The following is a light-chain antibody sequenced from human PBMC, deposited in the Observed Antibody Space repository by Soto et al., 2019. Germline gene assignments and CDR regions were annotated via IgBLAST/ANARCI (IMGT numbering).Light chain of an antibody. CDR3: QQYGSSPGT. Sequence: EIVLTQSPGTLSLSPGERATLSCRASQSVRDSHLAWYQQKPGQAPSLLIYETSSRATGIPDRFRGSGSGTEFALPITSVEPEDVAMYFCQQYGSSPGTFGQGTKVEI. CDR1: QSVRDSH. V-gene: IGKV3-20*01. CDR2: ETS. J-gene: IGKJ1*01.